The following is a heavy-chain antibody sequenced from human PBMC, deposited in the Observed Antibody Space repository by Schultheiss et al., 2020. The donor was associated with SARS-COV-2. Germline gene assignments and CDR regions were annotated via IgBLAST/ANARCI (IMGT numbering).Heavy chain of an antibody. CDR2: IWYDGSNK. D-gene: IGHD2-2*01. V-gene: IGHV3-30*02. CDR1: GFTFSSYW. J-gene: IGHJ6*03. Sequence: GGSLRLSCAASGFTFSSYWMSWVRQAPGKGLEWVAVIWYDGSNKYYADSVKGRFTISRDSSKNTLYLQMNSLRAEDTAVYYCAKDGGDIVVVPAATYYYYYMDVWGRGTTVTVSS. CDR3: AKDGGDIVVVPAATYYYYYMDV.